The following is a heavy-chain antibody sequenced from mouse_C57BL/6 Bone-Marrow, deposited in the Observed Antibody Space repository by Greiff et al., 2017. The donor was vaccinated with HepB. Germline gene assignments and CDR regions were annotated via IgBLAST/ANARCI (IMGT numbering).Heavy chain of an antibody. CDR3: TRSTVVAPPDV. CDR2: IDPETGGT. Sequence: LVRPGASVTLSCKASGYTFTDYEMHWVKQTPVHGLEWIGAIDPETGGTAYNQKFKGKAILTADKSSSTAYMELRSLTSEDSAVYYCTRSTVVAPPDVWGTGTTVTVSS. V-gene: IGHV1-15*01. CDR1: GYTFTDYE. J-gene: IGHJ1*03. D-gene: IGHD1-1*01.